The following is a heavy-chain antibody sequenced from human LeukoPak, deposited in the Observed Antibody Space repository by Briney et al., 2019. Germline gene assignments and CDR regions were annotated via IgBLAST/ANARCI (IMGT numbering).Heavy chain of an antibody. V-gene: IGHV4-59*01. CDR1: GGSISSYY. D-gene: IGHD3-3*01. Sequence: SQTLSLTCTVSGGSISSYYWSWIRQPPGKGLEWIGYIYYSGSTNYNPSLKSRVTISVDTSKNQFSLKLSSVTAADTAVYYCARTHDFWSGYYYMDGWGKRTTVTVSS. CDR2: IYYSGST. J-gene: IGHJ6*03. CDR3: ARTHDFWSGYYYMDG.